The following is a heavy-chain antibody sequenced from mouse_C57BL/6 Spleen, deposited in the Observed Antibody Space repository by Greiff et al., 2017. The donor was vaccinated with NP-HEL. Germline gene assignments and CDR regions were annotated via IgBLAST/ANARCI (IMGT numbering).Heavy chain of an antibody. J-gene: IGHJ2*01. V-gene: IGHV5-16*01. CDR2: INYDGSST. Sequence: EVHLVESEGGLVQPGSSMKLSCTASGFTFSDYYMAWVRQVPEKGLEWVANINYDGSSTYYLDSLKSRFIISRDNAKNILYLQMSSLKSEDTATYYCARERRSMVTTEGFDYWGQGTTLTVSS. D-gene: IGHD2-2*01. CDR1: GFTFSDYY. CDR3: ARERRSMVTTEGFDY.